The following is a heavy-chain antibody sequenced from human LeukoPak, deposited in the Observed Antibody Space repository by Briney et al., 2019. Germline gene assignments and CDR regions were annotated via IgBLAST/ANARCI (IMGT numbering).Heavy chain of an antibody. Sequence: ASVKVSGKASGYTFTSYDINWVRQATGQGLEWMGWMNPNSGNTGYAQKFQGRVTITTNTSTSTAYMELSGLRSEDTAVYYCARVMPWDGYNPYYFDYWGQGTLVTVSS. D-gene: IGHD5-24*01. CDR3: ARVMPWDGYNPYYFDY. CDR2: MNPNSGNT. J-gene: IGHJ4*02. V-gene: IGHV1-8*03. CDR1: GYTFTSYD.